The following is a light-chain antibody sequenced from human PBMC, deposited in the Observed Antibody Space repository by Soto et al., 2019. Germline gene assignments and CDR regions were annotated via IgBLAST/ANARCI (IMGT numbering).Light chain of an antibody. CDR3: QQTYMTPIT. CDR1: HSISDW. Sequence: DIPMPQSPSTLSASMVDRVTITCRASHSISDWLAWYQQKPGKAPKLLIFDASSLERGVPSRFTGSGSGTDFTDFTLTISSLQPEDFATYYCQQTYMTPITFGQGTRLEIK. CDR2: DAS. J-gene: IGKJ5*01. V-gene: IGKV1-5*01.